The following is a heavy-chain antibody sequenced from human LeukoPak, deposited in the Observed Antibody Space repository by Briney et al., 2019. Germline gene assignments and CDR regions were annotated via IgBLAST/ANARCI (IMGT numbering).Heavy chain of an antibody. CDR3: ARDRSSSWSTFDY. CDR2: ILPIFGTA. V-gene: IGHV1-69*05. CDR1: GGTFTSYA. Sequence: ASVKVSCKASGGTFTSYAISWVRQAPGQGLEWMGRILPIFGTANYAQKFQGRVTITTDESTSTAYMELSSLRSEDTAVYYCARDRSSSWSTFDYWGQGTLVTVSS. D-gene: IGHD6-13*01. J-gene: IGHJ4*02.